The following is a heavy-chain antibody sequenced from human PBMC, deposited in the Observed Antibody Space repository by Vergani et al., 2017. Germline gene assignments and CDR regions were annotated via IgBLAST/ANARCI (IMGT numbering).Heavy chain of an antibody. Sequence: QVHLQEAGPGLVKPAETLSLTCTVSGDSMNNYYWNWIRQTPGKGLEWIGYISLGGTTTYNPSLESRVSLSADTSKNQFSLQLTSVTAADTAVYYCARGPSVVQGHYIYYYSYFMDVWVKGTTVTVSS. CDR3: ARGPSVVQGHYIYYYSYFMDV. D-gene: IGHD2-15*01. V-gene: IGHV4-59*01. J-gene: IGHJ6*03. CDR1: GDSMNNYY. CDR2: ISLGGTT.